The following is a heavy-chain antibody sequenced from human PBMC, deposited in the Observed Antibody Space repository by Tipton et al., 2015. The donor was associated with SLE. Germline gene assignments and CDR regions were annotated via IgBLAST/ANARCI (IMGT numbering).Heavy chain of an antibody. CDR3: AREGVEQWLAFAGEVAYSYYMDV. CDR2: INHSGST. Sequence: GSLRLSCAVYGGSFSGYYWSWIRQPPGKGLEWIGEINHSGSTNYNPSLKSRVTISVDTSKNQFSLKLSSVTAADTAVYYCAREGVEQWLAFAGEVAYSYYMDVWDKGTTVTVSS. CDR1: GGSFSGYY. J-gene: IGHJ6*03. D-gene: IGHD6-19*01. V-gene: IGHV4-34*01.